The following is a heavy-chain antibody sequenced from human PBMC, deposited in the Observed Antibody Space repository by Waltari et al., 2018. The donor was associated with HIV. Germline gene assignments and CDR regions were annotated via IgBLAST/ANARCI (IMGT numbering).Heavy chain of an antibody. Sequence: EVQLVASGGGLVQPGGSLRLSCAASGFTISSHWLSWVRKAPGKGVAWVHNIKKDGSKKYYVDSVNGRFTISRDNAENSLYLQMNSLRAEDTAVYYCARGGFYGSGSKVNWGQGTLVTVSS. D-gene: IGHD3-10*01. CDR3: ARGGFYGSGSKVN. CDR2: IKKDGSKK. V-gene: IGHV3-7*04. CDR1: GFTISSHW. J-gene: IGHJ4*02.